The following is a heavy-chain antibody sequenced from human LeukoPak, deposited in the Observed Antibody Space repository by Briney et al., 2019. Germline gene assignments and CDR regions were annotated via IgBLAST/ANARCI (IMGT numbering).Heavy chain of an antibody. CDR2: IYYSGST. CDR1: GGSISNHY. D-gene: IGHD2-15*01. V-gene: IGHV4-59*11. CDR3: AREVFGGKKSFDP. Sequence: PSETLSLTCTVSGGSISNHYWSWIRQPPGKGLEWIGYIYYSGSTNYNPSLKSRVTISVDTSKNQFSLELSSVTAADTAVYYCAREVFGGKKSFDPWGQGTLVTVSS. J-gene: IGHJ5*02.